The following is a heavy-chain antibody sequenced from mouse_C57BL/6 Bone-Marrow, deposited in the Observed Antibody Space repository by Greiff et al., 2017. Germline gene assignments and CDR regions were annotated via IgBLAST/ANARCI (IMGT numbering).Heavy chain of an antibody. J-gene: IGHJ3*01. CDR2: IYPRSGNT. D-gene: IGHD1-1*01. CDR3: ARLDYYGISSFAY. CDR1: GYTFTSYG. Sequence: QVQLQQSGAELARPGASVKLSCKASGYTFTSYGLSWVKQRTGQGLEWIGEIYPRSGNTYYNDKFKGKATLTADKSDSTAYMELRSLTSEDSAVYFCARLDYYGISSFAYWCQGTLVTVSA. V-gene: IGHV1-81*01.